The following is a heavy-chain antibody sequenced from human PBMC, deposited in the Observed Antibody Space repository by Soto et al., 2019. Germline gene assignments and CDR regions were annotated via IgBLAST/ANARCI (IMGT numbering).Heavy chain of an antibody. D-gene: IGHD2-15*01. V-gene: IGHV4-30-4*01. CDR1: GDSISTVDYF. CDR3: ARGRYCLTGRCFPNWFDS. Sequence: SETLSLTCSVSGDSISTVDYFWAWIRQPPGQALEYIGYIYKSTTTYYNPSFESRVAISLDTSKSQFSLTVASVTAADTAVYFCARGRYCLTGRCFPNWFDSWGQGTLVTVSS. J-gene: IGHJ5*01. CDR2: IYKSTTT.